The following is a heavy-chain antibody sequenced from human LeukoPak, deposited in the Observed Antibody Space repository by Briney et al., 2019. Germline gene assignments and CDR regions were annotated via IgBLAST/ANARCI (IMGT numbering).Heavy chain of an antibody. V-gene: IGHV3-30*04. CDR1: GFTFSSYA. D-gene: IGHD1-26*01. CDR2: ISYDGSNK. J-gene: IGHJ4*02. CDR3: ARGGRVGANFGDY. Sequence: GSLRLSCAASGFTFSSYAMHWVRQAPGKGLEWVAVISYDGSNKYYADSVKGRFTISRDNSKNTLYLQMNSLRAEDTAVYYCARGGRVGANFGDYWGQGTLVTVSS.